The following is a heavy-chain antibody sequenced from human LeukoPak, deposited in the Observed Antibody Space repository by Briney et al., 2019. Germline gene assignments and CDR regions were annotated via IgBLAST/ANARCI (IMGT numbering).Heavy chain of an antibody. D-gene: IGHD3-10*01. J-gene: IGHJ4*02. CDR3: ASFGAHSFDY. CDR1: GYTFTSYA. V-gene: IGHV7-4-1*02. CDR2: INTGTGNP. Sequence: ASVKVSCKASGYTFTSYAMNWVRQAPGQGLEFMGWINTGTGNPTYAQGFTGRFVFSLDTSVSTAYLQISTLKPEDTAVYYCASFGAHSFDYWGQGTLVTVSS.